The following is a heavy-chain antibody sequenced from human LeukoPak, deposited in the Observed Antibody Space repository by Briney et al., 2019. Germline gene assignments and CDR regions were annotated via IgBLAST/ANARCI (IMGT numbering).Heavy chain of an antibody. V-gene: IGHV1-18*01. CDR1: GYTFTSYG. J-gene: IGHJ4*02. CDR2: ISAYNGNT. D-gene: IGHD3-22*01. Sequence: ASVKVSCKASGYTFTSYGISWVRQAPGQGLEWMGWISAYNGNTNYAQKPQGRVTMTTDTSTSTAYMELRSLRSDDTAVYYCARDRSRYYYDSSGSDYWGQGTLVTVSS. CDR3: ARDRSRYYYDSSGSDY.